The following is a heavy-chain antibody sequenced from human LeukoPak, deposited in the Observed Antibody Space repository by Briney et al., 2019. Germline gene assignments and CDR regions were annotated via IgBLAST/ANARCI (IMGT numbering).Heavy chain of an antibody. V-gene: IGHV1-2*06. J-gene: IGHJ3*02. D-gene: IGHD6-19*01. CDR1: GYTFTGYY. CDR2: INPNSGGT. CDR3: ARTVAGDSDAFDI. Sequence: ASVKVSCKASGYTFTGYYMHWVRQAPGQGLEWMGRINPNSGGTNYAQKFQGRVTMTRDTSISTAYMELSRLRSDDTAVYNCARTVAGDSDAFDIWGQGTMVTVSS.